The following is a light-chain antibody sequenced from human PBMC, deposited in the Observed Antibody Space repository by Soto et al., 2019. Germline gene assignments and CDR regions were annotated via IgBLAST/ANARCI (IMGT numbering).Light chain of an antibody. CDR2: EGS. CDR1: SSDVGSYNL. Sequence: QSVLTQPASVSGSPGQSITISCTGTSSDVGSYNLVSRYQQHPGKAPKLMIYEGSKRPSGVSNRFSGSKSGNTASLTISGLQAEDEAEYYCCSYAGSSTHYVFGTGTKVTVL. V-gene: IGLV2-23*01. J-gene: IGLJ1*01. CDR3: CSYAGSSTHYV.